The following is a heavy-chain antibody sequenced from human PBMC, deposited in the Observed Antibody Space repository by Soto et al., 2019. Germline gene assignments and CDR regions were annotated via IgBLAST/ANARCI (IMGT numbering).Heavy chain of an antibody. J-gene: IGHJ5*02. V-gene: IGHV1-18*01. CDR2: IRTGSRNI. CDR1: GYTFVSYG. Sequence: VSPVKGSCQNSGYTFVSYGINWGRQAPGQGLEWMGWIRTGSRNIIYAQKLQGTGTLNKETSTSKLLMDLRSLRFDDTDVYYCERELMYTSSPDSWFDPWGQGNLVTVSS. D-gene: IGHD2-2*01. CDR3: ERELMYTSSPDSWFDP.